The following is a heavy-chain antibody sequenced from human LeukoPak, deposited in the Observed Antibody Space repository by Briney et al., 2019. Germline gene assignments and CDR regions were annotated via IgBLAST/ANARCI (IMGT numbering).Heavy chain of an antibody. Sequence: ASVKVSCKASGGTFSSYAISWVRQAPGQGLEWMGGIIPIFGTANYAQKFQGRVTITADEPTSTAYMELSSLRSEDTAVYYCAREREIGYYYDSSGYRTYFDYWGQGTLVTVSS. J-gene: IGHJ4*02. V-gene: IGHV1-69*13. CDR1: GGTFSSYA. CDR2: IIPIFGTA. CDR3: AREREIGYYYDSSGYRTYFDY. D-gene: IGHD3-22*01.